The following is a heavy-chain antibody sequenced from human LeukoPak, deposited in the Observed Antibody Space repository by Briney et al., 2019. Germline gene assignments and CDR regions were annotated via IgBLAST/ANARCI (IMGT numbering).Heavy chain of an antibody. CDR2: ISAYNGNT. V-gene: IGHV1-18*01. Sequence: ASVKVSCKASGYTFTSYGISWVRQAPGQGLEWMGWISAYNGNTNYALKLQGRVTMTTDTSTSTAYMELRSLRSDGTAVYYCARVGTIFGVALDYYGMDVWGQGTTVTVSS. CDR3: ARVGTIFGVALDYYGMDV. D-gene: IGHD3-3*01. J-gene: IGHJ6*02. CDR1: GYTFTSYG.